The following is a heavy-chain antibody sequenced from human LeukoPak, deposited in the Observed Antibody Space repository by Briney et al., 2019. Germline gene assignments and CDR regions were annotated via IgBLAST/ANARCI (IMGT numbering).Heavy chain of an antibody. D-gene: IGHD2-2*01. V-gene: IGHV1-69*13. CDR3: ARVVTPRYCSSTSCYWKGWFDP. Sequence: ASVKVSCKASGGTLSRYAISWVRQAPGQGLEWMGGIIASFGTANYAQKFQGRVTISADESTSTAYMELSSLRSEDTAVYYCARVVTPRYCSSTSCYWKGWFDPWGQGTLVTVSS. CDR1: GGTLSRYA. CDR2: IIASFGTA. J-gene: IGHJ5*02.